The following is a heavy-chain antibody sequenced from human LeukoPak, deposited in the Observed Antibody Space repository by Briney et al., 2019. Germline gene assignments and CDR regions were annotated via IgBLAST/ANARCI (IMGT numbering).Heavy chain of an antibody. Sequence: GASVKVSCKASGYTFTGYYMHWVRQAPGQGLEWMGWINPNSGGTNYAQKFQGRVTMTRDTSISTAYMELSRLRSDDTAVYYCACRRLWGSGSYWWFDPWGQGTLVTVSS. J-gene: IGHJ5*02. CDR3: ACRRLWGSGSYWWFDP. V-gene: IGHV1-2*02. CDR2: INPNSGGT. D-gene: IGHD3-10*01. CDR1: GYTFTGYY.